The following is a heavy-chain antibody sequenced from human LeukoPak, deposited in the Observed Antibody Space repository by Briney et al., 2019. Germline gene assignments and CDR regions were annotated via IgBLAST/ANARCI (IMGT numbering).Heavy chain of an antibody. CDR2: IYYTGST. V-gene: IGHV4-59*01. D-gene: IGHD3-22*01. CDR1: NTSIRTYY. CDR3: ARDVYYYDSSGSRAFDI. J-gene: IGHJ3*02. Sequence: IPSETLSLTCTVSNTSIRTYYWSWIRQPPGKGLEWIGYIYYTGSTNYNPSLKSRVSISIDTSKNQFSLKLTSVTAADTAVYFCARDVYYYDSSGSRAFDIWGQGTMVTVSS.